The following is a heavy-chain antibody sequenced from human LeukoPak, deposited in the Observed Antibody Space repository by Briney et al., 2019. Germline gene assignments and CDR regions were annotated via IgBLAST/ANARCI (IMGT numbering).Heavy chain of an antibody. CDR3: ARDNSGLDY. V-gene: IGHV4-39*07. Sequence: SETLSLTCTVSSGSISSSSYHWGWIRQPPGKGLEWIGSYYYSGSTYYNPSLKSRVTISVDTSKNQFSVKLSSVTAADTAVYYCARDNSGLDYWGQGSLVTVSS. CDR1: SGSISSSSYH. D-gene: IGHD5-12*01. CDR2: YYYSGST. J-gene: IGHJ4*02.